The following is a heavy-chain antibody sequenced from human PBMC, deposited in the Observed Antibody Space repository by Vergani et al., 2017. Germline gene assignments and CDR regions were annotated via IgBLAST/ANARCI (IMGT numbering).Heavy chain of an antibody. J-gene: IGHJ5*02. D-gene: IGHD2-2*01. CDR3: ARDDCSSTSCYLHP. CDR1: GYSFTGYY. V-gene: IGHV1-2*02. Sequence: QVQLLQSGAEVKKPGASVKVSCKASGYSFTGYYMHWVRQAPGQGLEWMGWINPNSGGTNYAQKFQGRVTMIRDTSISTACMELRRLRSDDTAVYYCARDDCSSTSCYLHPWSQGTLVTVSS. CDR2: INPNSGGT.